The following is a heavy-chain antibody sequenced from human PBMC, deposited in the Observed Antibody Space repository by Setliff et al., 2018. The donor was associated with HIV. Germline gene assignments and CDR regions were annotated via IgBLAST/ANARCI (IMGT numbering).Heavy chain of an antibody. D-gene: IGHD2-15*01. CDR1: GYNFGNYW. CDR2: IDPDDPRDSYT. J-gene: IGHJ4*02. CDR3: TRLGPSDYCGGGNCYYDY. Sequence: GESLKISCKGSGYNFGNYWISWGRQMPGKGLEWMARIDPDDPRDSYTKYSPSFQGHVTVSADTSISTAYLQWSSLKTEDTAVYFCTRLGPSDYCGGGNCYYDYWGQGTLVTVSS. V-gene: IGHV5-10-1*01.